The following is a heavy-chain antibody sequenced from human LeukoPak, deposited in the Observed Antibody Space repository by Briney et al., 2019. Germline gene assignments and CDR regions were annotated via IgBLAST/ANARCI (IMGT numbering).Heavy chain of an antibody. Sequence: GASVKVSCKASGGTFSSYAISWVRQAPGQGLEWMGIINPSGGSTSYAQKFQGRVTMTRDTSTSTVYMELSSLRSEDTAVYYCFMATLDYWGQGTLVTVSS. D-gene: IGHD5-24*01. J-gene: IGHJ4*02. V-gene: IGHV1-46*01. CDR3: FMATLDY. CDR1: GGTFSSYA. CDR2: INPSGGST.